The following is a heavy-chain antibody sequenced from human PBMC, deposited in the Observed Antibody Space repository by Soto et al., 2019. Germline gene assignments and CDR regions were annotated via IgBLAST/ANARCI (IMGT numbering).Heavy chain of an antibody. D-gene: IGHD3-3*01. CDR2: IYYSGST. V-gene: IGHV4-31*03. J-gene: IGHJ5*02. CDR1: GGSISRGAYY. CDR3: ARWWSGSRQGFDP. Sequence: QVQLQESGPGLVKPSQTLSLTCTVSGGSISRGAYYWSWIRQHPGKGLEWIGYIYYSGSTYYNPSLKSRVTISVATSKNQFSLKLSSVTAADTAVYYCARWWSGSRQGFDPWGQGTLVTVSS.